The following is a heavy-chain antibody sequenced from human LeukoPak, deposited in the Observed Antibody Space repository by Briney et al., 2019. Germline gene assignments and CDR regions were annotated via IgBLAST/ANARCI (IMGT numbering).Heavy chain of an antibody. Sequence: QPGGSLRLSCAASGFTFSSYGMHWARQAPGKGLEWVAVISYDGGNKDYADSVKGRFTISRDNSKNTLYLQMNSLRAEDTAVYYCAKDDRDSNYDGEVYWGQGTLVTVSS. J-gene: IGHJ4*02. CDR3: AKDDRDSNYDGEVY. V-gene: IGHV3-30*18. CDR1: GFTFSSYG. CDR2: ISYDGGNK. D-gene: IGHD4-11*01.